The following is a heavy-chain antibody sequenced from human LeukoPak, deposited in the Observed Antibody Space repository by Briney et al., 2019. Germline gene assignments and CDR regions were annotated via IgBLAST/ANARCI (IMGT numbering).Heavy chain of an antibody. V-gene: IGHV3-30-3*01. CDR3: ASPRHDYGDSSLGY. J-gene: IGHJ4*02. CDR2: ISYDGSNK. Sequence: AGKSLRLSCEASGFTFSSYAMHWVRQAPGKGLEWVAVISYDGSNKYYADAVKGRFTISRDNSKNTLYLQMNTLRPEDTAVYCCASPRHDYGDSSLGYWGQGTLVTVSS. D-gene: IGHD4-17*01. CDR1: GFTFSSYA.